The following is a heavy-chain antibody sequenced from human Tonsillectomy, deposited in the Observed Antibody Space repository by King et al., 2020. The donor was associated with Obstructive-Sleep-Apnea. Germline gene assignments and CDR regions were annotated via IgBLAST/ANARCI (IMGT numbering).Heavy chain of an antibody. D-gene: IGHD3-22*01. CDR1: GGSISSYY. V-gene: IGHV4-59*08. CDR2: IYYSGST. J-gene: IGHJ4*02. Sequence: VQLQESGPGLVKPSETLSLTCTVSGGSISSYYWSWIRQPPGKGLEWIGYIYYSGSTNYNPSLKSRGTISVDTSKNQFSLKLSSVTAADTAVYYCARRHYYDSSGYYDYWGQGTLVTVSS. CDR3: ARRHYYDSSGYYDY.